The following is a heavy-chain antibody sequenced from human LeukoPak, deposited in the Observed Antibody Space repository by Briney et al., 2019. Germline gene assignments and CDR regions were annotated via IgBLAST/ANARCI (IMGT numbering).Heavy chain of an antibody. V-gene: IGHV3-11*04. CDR3: AVYGSGFDP. J-gene: IGHJ5*02. Sequence: PGGSLRLSCAASGFTFSDYYMSWVRQAPGKGLEWISYISRSAIYYADSVKGRFTISWDNAKNSLYLQMSYLRAEDTAVYYCAVYGSGFDPWGQGTLVTVSS. CDR1: GFTFSDYY. D-gene: IGHD3-10*01. CDR2: ISRSAI.